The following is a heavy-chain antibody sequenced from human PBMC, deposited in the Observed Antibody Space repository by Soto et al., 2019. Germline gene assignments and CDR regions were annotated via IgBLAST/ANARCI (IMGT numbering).Heavy chain of an antibody. CDR2: ISSSSSYI. V-gene: IGHV3-21*01. CDR3: ARDGYCSSTSCYYYYGMDV. J-gene: IGHJ6*02. Sequence: GGSLRLSCAASGFTFSSYSINWVRQAPGKGLEWVSSISSSSSYIYYADSVKGRFTISRDNAKNSLYLQMNSLRAEDTAVYYCARDGYCSSTSCYYYYGMDVWGQGTTVTVSS. CDR1: GFTFSSYS. D-gene: IGHD2-2*03.